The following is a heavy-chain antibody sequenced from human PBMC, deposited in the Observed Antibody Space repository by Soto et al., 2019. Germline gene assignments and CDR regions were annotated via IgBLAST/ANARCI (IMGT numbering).Heavy chain of an antibody. J-gene: IGHJ4*02. CDR3: ARGIDDYGDTYFDY. D-gene: IGHD4-17*01. CDR1: GFTFSSYG. V-gene: IGHV3-33*01. Sequence: LRLACAASGFTFSSYGMHWVRQAPGKGLEWVAVIWYDGSNKYYADSVKGRFTISRDNSKNTLYLQMNSLRAEDTAVYYCARGIDDYGDTYFDYWGQGTLVTVSS. CDR2: IWYDGSNK.